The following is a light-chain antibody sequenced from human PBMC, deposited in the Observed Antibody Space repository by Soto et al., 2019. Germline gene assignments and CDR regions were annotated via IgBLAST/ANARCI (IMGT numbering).Light chain of an antibody. CDR2: VGTGGSVG. J-gene: IGLJ2*01. CDR3: GSDHGRRRPI. Sequence: QSVLTQPPSASASLGASVTLTCTLSSGYSEYKVDWYQQRPGKGPRFVMLVGTGGSVGSMADGIDGRFSVLGAGLTRYLTSRNHQEDDESDYHCGSDHGRRRPIFGGGTKLTVL. CDR1: SGYSEYK. V-gene: IGLV9-49*01.